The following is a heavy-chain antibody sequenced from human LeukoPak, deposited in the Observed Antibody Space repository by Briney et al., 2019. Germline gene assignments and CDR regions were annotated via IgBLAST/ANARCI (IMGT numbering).Heavy chain of an antibody. Sequence: GGSLRLSCAASGFTLSSYGMSWVRQAPGRGLEWVSAISGSGGSTYYADSVKGRFTISRDNSKNTLYLQMNSLRAEDTAVYYCAKDRVPGYCSSTSCYDWFDPWGQGTLVTVSS. CDR1: GFTLSSYG. CDR3: AKDRVPGYCSSTSCYDWFDP. V-gene: IGHV3-23*01. J-gene: IGHJ5*02. CDR2: ISGSGGST. D-gene: IGHD2-2*01.